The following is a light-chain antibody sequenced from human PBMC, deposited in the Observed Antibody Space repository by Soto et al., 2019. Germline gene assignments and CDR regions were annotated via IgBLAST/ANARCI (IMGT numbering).Light chain of an antibody. J-gene: IGKJ5*01. CDR1: QGISSW. CDR2: DAS. CDR3: LQYYNVPIT. V-gene: IGKV1-33*01. Sequence: DSQMTDSPSTLSASVGDRVTITCRASQGISSWLAWYQQKPGKAPKLMIYDASALESGVPSRFSGSGSGTDFTFTISSLQPEDFATYSCLQYYNVPITFGQGTRLEI.